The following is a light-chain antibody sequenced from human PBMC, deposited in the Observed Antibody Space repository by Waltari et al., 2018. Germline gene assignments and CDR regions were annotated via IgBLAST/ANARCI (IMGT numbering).Light chain of an antibody. CDR1: QSVSSY. CDR2: DAS. J-gene: IGKJ4*01. CDR3: QQRSNWPLT. V-gene: IGKV3-11*01. Sequence: EIVLTQSPATLSLSPGERATLSCRASQSVSSYLAWYQQKPGQAPRLLIHDASNRATGIPARCSGSVSGTDFTLTISSLEPEDFAVYYCQQRSNWPLTFGGGTKVEIK.